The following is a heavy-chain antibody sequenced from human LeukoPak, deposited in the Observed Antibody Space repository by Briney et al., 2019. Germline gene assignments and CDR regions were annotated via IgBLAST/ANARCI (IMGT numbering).Heavy chain of an antibody. CDR3: ARDPSRGYSYGYADY. CDR2: IMRDGGEK. V-gene: IGHV3-7*01. CDR1: GFSFSTYW. D-gene: IGHD5-18*01. Sequence: PGGSLRLSCAASGFSFSTYWMNWVRQPPGKGLEWVANIMRDGGEKYYVDSVKGRFTISRDNAKNSLYLQMNSLRAEDPAVYYCARDPSRGYSYGYADYWGQGSLVTVSS. J-gene: IGHJ4*02.